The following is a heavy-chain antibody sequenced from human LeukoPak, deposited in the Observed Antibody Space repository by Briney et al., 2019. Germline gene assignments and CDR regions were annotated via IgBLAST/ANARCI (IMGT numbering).Heavy chain of an antibody. CDR1: GYTFTGYY. J-gene: IGHJ5*02. CDR2: IIPILGIA. CDR3: ARGLTTVYNWFDP. V-gene: IGHV1-69*04. Sequence: GASVKVSCKASGYTFTGYYMHWVRQAPGQGLEWMGRIIPILGIANYAQKFQGRVTITADKSTSTAYMELSSLRSEDTAVYYCARGLTTVYNWFDPWGQGTLVTVSS. D-gene: IGHD4-17*01.